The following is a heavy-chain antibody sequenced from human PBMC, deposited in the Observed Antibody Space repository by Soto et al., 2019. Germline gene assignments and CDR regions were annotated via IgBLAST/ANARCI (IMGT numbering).Heavy chain of an antibody. CDR3: VRDFQXF. CDR2: IKGDGSAR. CDR1: GFTFSDYW. V-gene: IGHV3-7*01. J-gene: IGHJ4*02. Sequence: SLRLSCAASGFTFSDYWMTWVRQAPGKGLEWVASIKGDGSARDYVDSVRGRFTISRDNAKNSLHLQMDSLRAEDTAVYYCVRDFQXFWGQGLLVTVSS.